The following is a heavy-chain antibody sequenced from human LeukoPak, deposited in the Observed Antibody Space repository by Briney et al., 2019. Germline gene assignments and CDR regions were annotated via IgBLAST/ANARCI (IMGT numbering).Heavy chain of an antibody. V-gene: IGHV4-39*07. CDR1: GGPISSSSYY. D-gene: IGHD2-15*01. CDR3: ARSVEGYCRGGSCYSYSYYMDV. CDR2: IYYSGST. J-gene: IGHJ6*03. Sequence: SETLSLTCTVSGGPISSSSYYWGWIRQPPGKGLEWIGSIYYSGSTYYNPSLKSRVTISVDTSKNQFSLKLSSVTAADTAVYYCARSVEGYCRGGSCYSYSYYMDVWGKGTTVAVSS.